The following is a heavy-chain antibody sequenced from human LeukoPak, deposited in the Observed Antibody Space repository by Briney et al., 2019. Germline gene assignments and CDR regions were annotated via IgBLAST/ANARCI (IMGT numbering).Heavy chain of an antibody. CDR3: ARVGYSSGWRAPDFDY. V-gene: IGHV3-21*01. D-gene: IGHD6-19*01. CDR2: ISSSTSYI. J-gene: IGHJ4*02. CDR1: GFIFSTYS. Sequence: GGSLRLSCAASGFIFSTYSMNWVRQAPGKGLEWVSSISSSTSYIYYADSAKGRFTISRDNAKNSLYLQMNSLRAEDTAVYYCARVGYSSGWRAPDFDYWGQGTLVTVSS.